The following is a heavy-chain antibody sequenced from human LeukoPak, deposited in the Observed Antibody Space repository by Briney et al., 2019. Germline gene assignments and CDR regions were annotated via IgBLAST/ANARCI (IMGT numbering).Heavy chain of an antibody. CDR1: GFTFSTYA. CDR3: AKEVQVERRKDGFDI. Sequence: PGRSLRLSCAAFGFTFSTYAMHWVRQAPGKGLEWVAIISYDGGSTSYADSVKGRFTISRDNSKNTLYLQMNSLRAEDTAVYYCAKEVQVERRKDGFDIWGQGTMVTVSS. V-gene: IGHV3-30*18. D-gene: IGHD1-1*01. CDR2: ISYDGGST. J-gene: IGHJ3*02.